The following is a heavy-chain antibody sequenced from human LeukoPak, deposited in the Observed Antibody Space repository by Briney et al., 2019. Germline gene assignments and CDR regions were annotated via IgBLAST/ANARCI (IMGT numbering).Heavy chain of an antibody. D-gene: IGHD3-22*01. CDR2: IWSDGSNT. CDR3: ATGYDSSGYYSFDY. V-gene: IGHV3-33*01. J-gene: IGHJ4*02. Sequence: GGSLRLSCAASGITFRNYGMYWVRQAPGKGLGWVVVIWSDGSNTYYADSVKGRFTISRDNSKNTLYLQMNSLRAEDTAVYYCATGYDSSGYYSFDYWGQGTLVTVSS. CDR1: GITFRNYG.